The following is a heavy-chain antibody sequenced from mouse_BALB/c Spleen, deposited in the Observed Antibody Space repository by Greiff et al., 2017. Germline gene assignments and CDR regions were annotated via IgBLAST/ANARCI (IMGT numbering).Heavy chain of an antibody. CDR2: ISSGGSYT. V-gene: IGHV5-6-4*01. CDR1: GFTFSSYT. Sequence: EVQVVESGGGLVKPGGSLKLSCAASGFTFSSYTMSWVRQTPEKRLEWVATISSGGSYTYYPDSVKGRFTISRDNAKNTLYLQMSSLKSEDTAMYYCTRDAYYGNYEAWFAYWGQGTLVTVSA. J-gene: IGHJ3*01. D-gene: IGHD2-10*01. CDR3: TRDAYYGNYEAWFAY.